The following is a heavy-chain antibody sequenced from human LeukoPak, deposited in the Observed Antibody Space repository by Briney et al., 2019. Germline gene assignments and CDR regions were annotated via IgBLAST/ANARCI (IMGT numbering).Heavy chain of an antibody. Sequence: GGSLRLSCAASGFTFSSYSMDWVRPAPGKGLEWVAVISYDGRNKYYAASVKGRFTISRDNSKNTLYLQMNSLRAEDTAVYYCVRGGRRTLVVVATKGGVDYWGQGTLVTVSS. J-gene: IGHJ4*02. D-gene: IGHD2-15*01. CDR3: VRGGRRTLVVVATKGGVDY. CDR2: ISYDGRNK. CDR1: GFTFSSYS. V-gene: IGHV3-30*03.